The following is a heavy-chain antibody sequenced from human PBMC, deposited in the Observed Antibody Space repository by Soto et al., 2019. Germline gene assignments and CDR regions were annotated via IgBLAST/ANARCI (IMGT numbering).Heavy chain of an antibody. D-gene: IGHD2-15*01. CDR2: ISYDGSNK. Sequence: PGGSLRLSCAASGFTFSSYGMHWVRQAPGKGLEWVAVISYDGSNKYYADSVKGRFTISRDNSKNTLYLQMNSLRAEDTAVYYCAKGLRDYSEVATPSPYFDYWGQGTLVTVSS. J-gene: IGHJ4*02. CDR1: GFTFSSYG. V-gene: IGHV3-30*18. CDR3: AKGLRDYSEVATPSPYFDY.